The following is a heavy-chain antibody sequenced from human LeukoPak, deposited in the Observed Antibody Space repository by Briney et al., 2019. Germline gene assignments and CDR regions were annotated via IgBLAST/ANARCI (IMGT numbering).Heavy chain of an antibody. CDR2: IIPIFGTA. V-gene: IGHV1-69*13. CDR1: GGTFSSYA. J-gene: IGHJ6*02. D-gene: IGHD4-17*01. Sequence: SVKVSCKASGGTFSSYAISWVRQAPGQGLEWMGGIIPIFGTANCAQKFQGRVTIAADESTSTAYMELSSLRSEDTAVYYCARGQYGDYEVVYGMDVWGQGTTVTVSS. CDR3: ARGQYGDYEVVYGMDV.